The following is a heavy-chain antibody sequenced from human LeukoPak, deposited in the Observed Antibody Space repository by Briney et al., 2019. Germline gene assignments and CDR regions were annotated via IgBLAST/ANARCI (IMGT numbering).Heavy chain of an antibody. CDR1: GYSFTGYY. V-gene: IGHV1-2*02. J-gene: IGHJ3*02. Sequence: ASVNVSCKASGYSFTGYYMHWMRQAPGQGLEWMGWINPKTGGRNNAHKFQGRVTMTRDTSISTAYMELSRLGSDDTALYYCATSTLGADGFDIWGHGTMVTVSS. CDR2: INPKTGGR. CDR3: ATSTLGADGFDI. D-gene: IGHD1-26*01.